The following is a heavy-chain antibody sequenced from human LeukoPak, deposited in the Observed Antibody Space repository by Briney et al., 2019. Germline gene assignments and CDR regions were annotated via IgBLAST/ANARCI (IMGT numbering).Heavy chain of an antibody. D-gene: IGHD4-17*01. CDR1: GYSISSGYY. CDR2: IYLSGST. CDR3: ASYSRYGDGNWFDP. Sequence: SETLSLTCAVSGYSISSGYYWGWIRQPPGKGLEWIGSIYLSGSTYYNPSLKSRVTISVDTSKNQFSLKLSSVTAADTAVYYCASYSRYGDGNWFDPWGQGTLVTVSS. J-gene: IGHJ5*02. V-gene: IGHV4-38-2*01.